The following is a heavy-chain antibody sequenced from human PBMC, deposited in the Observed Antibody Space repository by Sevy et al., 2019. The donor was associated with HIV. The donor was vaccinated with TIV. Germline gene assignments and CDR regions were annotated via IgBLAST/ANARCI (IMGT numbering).Heavy chain of an antibody. D-gene: IGHD1-26*01. Sequence: GGSLRLSCAASGFTFSSYAMNWVRQAPGKGLEWVSGLSGNGGSTNYAYSVKGRFTISRDNSKNTLYLQMNSLRAEDTAIYYCAKDRVWELGDAFDIWGQGTMVTVSS. CDR2: LSGNGGST. V-gene: IGHV3-23*01. CDR3: AKDRVWELGDAFDI. CDR1: GFTFSSYA. J-gene: IGHJ3*02.